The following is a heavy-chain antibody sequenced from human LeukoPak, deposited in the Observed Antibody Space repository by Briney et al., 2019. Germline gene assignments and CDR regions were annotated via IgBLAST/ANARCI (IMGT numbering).Heavy chain of an antibody. CDR2: IKSDGTST. CDR3: ARENWGYYMDV. Sequence: TGRSLRLSCAASGFSFRSYGMHWVRQAPGKGLVWVSRIKSDGTSTTYADSVKGRFTISRDNAKDTLYLQMNSLRDEDTAVYYCARENWGYYMDVWGKGTTVTVSS. CDR1: GFSFRSYG. D-gene: IGHD7-27*01. J-gene: IGHJ6*03. V-gene: IGHV3-74*01.